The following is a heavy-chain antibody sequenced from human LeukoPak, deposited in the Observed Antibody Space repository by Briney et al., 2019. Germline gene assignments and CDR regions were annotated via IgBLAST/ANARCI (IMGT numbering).Heavy chain of an antibody. V-gene: IGHV4-59*01. J-gene: IGHJ6*03. CDR2: IYYSGST. CDR1: GGSISSYY. D-gene: IGHD1-26*01. Sequence: SETLSLTCTLSGGSISSYYWSWIRQPPGKGLEWIGYIYYSGSTNYNPSLKSRFTISVDTSKNQFSLKLSSVTAADTAVYYCARVAREPYYYYYYMDVWGKGTTVTVSS. CDR3: ARVAREPYYYYYYMDV.